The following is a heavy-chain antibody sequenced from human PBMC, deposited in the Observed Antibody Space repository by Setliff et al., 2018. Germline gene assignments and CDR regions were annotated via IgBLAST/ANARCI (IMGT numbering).Heavy chain of an antibody. CDR1: GFTFSSYS. CDR3: ARLALTGYDSSGYYYALDYYYYMDV. J-gene: IGHJ6*03. V-gene: IGHV3-48*01. CDR2: FSGSSSTI. D-gene: IGHD3-22*01. Sequence: PGGSLRLSCAASGFTFSSYSMNWVRQAPGKGLEWVSYFSGSSSTIRYADSVKGRFTISRDNAKNSLYLQMNSLRAEDTAVYYCARLALTGYDSSGYYYALDYYYYMDVWGKGTTVTVSS.